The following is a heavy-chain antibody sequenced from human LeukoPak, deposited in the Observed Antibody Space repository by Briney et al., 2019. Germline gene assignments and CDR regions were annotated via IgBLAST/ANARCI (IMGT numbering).Heavy chain of an antibody. CDR3: ARVPPMDYGDYAADY. Sequence: GGSLRLSCAASGFTFSDYYMSWIRQAPGKGLEWVSYISSSGSTIYYADSVKGRFTISRDNAKNSLYLQMNSLRAEDTAVYYCARVPPMDYGDYAADYWGQGTLVTVSS. CDR1: GFTFSDYY. D-gene: IGHD4-17*01. J-gene: IGHJ4*02. CDR2: ISSSGSTI. V-gene: IGHV3-11*01.